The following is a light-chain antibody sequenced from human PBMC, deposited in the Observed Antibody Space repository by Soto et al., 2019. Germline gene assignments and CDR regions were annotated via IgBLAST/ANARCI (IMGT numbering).Light chain of an antibody. V-gene: IGLV1-40*01. CDR1: SSNIGAGYD. J-gene: IGLJ2*01. Sequence: QSVLTQPPSVSGAPGQRVTISCTGNSSNIGAGYDVHWYQQFPGAVPKVLIHGNTNRPAGVPARLSGSKSGTSASLAITGLQAEDEADYYCQSYDSSRVVFGGGTKLTVL. CDR3: QSYDSSRVV. CDR2: GNT.